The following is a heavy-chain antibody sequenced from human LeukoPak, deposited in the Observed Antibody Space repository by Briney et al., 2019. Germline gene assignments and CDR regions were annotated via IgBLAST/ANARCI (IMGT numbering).Heavy chain of an antibody. CDR1: GFTFGSYA. CDR3: ARDSSGWYGGFDY. J-gene: IGHJ4*02. D-gene: IGHD6-19*01. CDR2: ISYDGSNK. V-gene: IGHV3-30*04. Sequence: PGGSLRLSCAASGFTFGSYAMDWVRQAPGKGLEWVAVISYDGSNKYYADSVKGRFTISRDNSKNTLYLQMNSLRAEDTAVYYCARDSSGWYGGFDYWGQGTLVTVSS.